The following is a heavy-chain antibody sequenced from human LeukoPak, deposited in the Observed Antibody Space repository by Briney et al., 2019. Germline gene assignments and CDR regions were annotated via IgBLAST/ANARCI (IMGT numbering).Heavy chain of an antibody. V-gene: IGHV3-11*01. Sequence: GGSLRLSYAASGFTFSDYYMSWIRQAPGKGLEWVAYISSSGSTIYYADSVKGRFTISRDNAKNSLYLQMNSLRAEDTAVYYCARGGHIVVVTAIRGHNFDYWGQGTLVTVSS. CDR2: ISSSGSTI. D-gene: IGHD2-21*02. CDR1: GFTFSDYY. J-gene: IGHJ4*02. CDR3: ARGGHIVVVTAIRGHNFDY.